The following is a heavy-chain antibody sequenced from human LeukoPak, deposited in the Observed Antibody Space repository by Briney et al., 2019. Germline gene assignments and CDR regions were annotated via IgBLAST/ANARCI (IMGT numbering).Heavy chain of an antibody. V-gene: IGHV4-59*12. Sequence: SETLSLTCTVSGCSISSYYWSWIRQPPGKGLEWIGYIYYSGSTNYNPSLKSRVTISLDRSKNHFSLKLSSVTAADTAVYYCARGAAVAADAFDIWGQGTMVTVSS. CDR2: IYYSGST. CDR3: ARGAAVAADAFDI. CDR1: GCSISSYY. D-gene: IGHD2-15*01. J-gene: IGHJ3*02.